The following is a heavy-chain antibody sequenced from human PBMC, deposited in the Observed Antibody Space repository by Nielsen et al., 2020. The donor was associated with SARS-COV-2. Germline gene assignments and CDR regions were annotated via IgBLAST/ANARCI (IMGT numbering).Heavy chain of an antibody. Sequence: SETLSLTCTVSGGSISSYYWSWIRQPPGKGLEWIGYIYYSGSTNYNPSLKSRVTISVDTSKNQFSLKLSSVTAADTAVYYCAREAVGATTGGGYWGQGTLVTVSS. V-gene: IGHV4-59*13. CDR3: AREAVGATTGGGY. D-gene: IGHD1-26*01. CDR1: GGSISSYY. CDR2: IYYSGST. J-gene: IGHJ4*02.